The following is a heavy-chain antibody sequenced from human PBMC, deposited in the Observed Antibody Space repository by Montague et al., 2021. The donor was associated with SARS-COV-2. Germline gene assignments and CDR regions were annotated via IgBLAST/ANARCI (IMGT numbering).Heavy chain of an antibody. CDR3: ARAPYSSGFYGMDV. Sequence: CAISGDSVAEIRRRLEENTPELQSRGQLVCRPLYEKKKYNDYAVSVKSRITINPDTSKNQFSLQLNSVTPEDTAVYYCARAPYSSGFYGMDVWGQGTTVTVSS. CDR1: GDSVAEIRRR. J-gene: IGHJ6*02. V-gene: IGHV6-1*01. D-gene: IGHD3-22*01. CDR2: PLYEKKKYN.